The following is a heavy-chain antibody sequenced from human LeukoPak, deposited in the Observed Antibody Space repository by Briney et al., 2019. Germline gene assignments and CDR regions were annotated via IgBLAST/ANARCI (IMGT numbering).Heavy chain of an antibody. J-gene: IGHJ4*02. CDR1: GFTFSDYY. CDR2: IRSTSSYT. D-gene: IGHD3-10*01. Sequence: GGSLRLSCAASGFTFSDYYMSWNRHAAGKGLEWVSYIRSTSSYTNYADSVKGRFTISRDNAKNSLYLQMNSLRADDTAVYYCARDSMVREKLLDYWGQGALVTVSS. V-gene: IGHV3-11*05. CDR3: ARDSMVREKLLDY.